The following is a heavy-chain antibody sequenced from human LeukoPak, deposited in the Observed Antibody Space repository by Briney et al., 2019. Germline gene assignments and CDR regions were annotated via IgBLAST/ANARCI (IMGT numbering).Heavy chain of an antibody. CDR1: GFTFTTYW. V-gene: IGHV3-7*01. J-gene: IGHJ3*01. CDR2: IKQDGSVK. CDR3: VRCRQKHSR. Sequence: GGSLRLSCAASGFTFTTYWMTWVRQAPGKGLEWVANIKQDGSVKYYVDSVKGGFTISRDNARHSLYLQMNSLRAENTAVYYCVRCRQKHSRWGQGTLVTVSS.